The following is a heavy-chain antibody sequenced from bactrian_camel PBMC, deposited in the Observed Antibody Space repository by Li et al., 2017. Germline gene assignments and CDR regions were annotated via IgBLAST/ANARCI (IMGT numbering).Heavy chain of an antibody. CDR2: IYTGGGMT. V-gene: IGHV3S1*01. Sequence: HVQLVESGGGLVQPGGSLRLSCAASGYTDSSYCMAWFRQAPGKEREGVAAIYTGGGMTYYADSVKGRFTISQDNAKNTLYLQMNSLKPEDTAMYYCQTSCGATSWLARNYWGQGTQVTVSS. J-gene: IGHJ4*01. CDR1: GYTDSSYC. CDR3: QTSCGATSWLARNY. D-gene: IGHD6*01.